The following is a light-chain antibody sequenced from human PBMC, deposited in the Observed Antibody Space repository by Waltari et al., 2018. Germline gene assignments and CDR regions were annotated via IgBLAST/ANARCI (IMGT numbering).Light chain of an antibody. J-gene: IGKJ4*01. CDR1: QSVGTY. V-gene: IGKV3-11*01. CDR2: AAS. CDR3: QQRRNWPLT. Sequence: EIVLTQSPAILSFSPGARATLSCRASQSVGTYLAWYQQRPGQSPRLLIYAASYSATGILARFSGSGSETDFTLTISSLQPEDFAVYYCQQRRNWPLTFGGGTRVQI.